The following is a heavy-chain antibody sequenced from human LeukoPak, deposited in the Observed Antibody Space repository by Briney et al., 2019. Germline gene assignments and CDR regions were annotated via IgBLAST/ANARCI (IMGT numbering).Heavy chain of an antibody. V-gene: IGHV4-39*07. J-gene: IGHJ4*02. CDR2: IYYSGGT. CDR3: ARDGNAL. Sequence: SETQSLTCTVSGGSISSNGYYWAWFRQPPGKGLEWIGSIYYSGGTYYNPSLKSRVTISIDTSKNQFSLKLRSVTAADTAVYYCARDGNALWGQGTLVTVSS. D-gene: IGHD1-1*01. CDR1: GGSISSNGYY.